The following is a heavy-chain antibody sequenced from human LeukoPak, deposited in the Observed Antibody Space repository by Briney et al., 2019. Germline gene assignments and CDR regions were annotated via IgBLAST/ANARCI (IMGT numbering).Heavy chain of an antibody. CDR1: GFTFSSYS. CDR3: ARQESRNYYYEGLDY. Sequence: PGGSLRLSCAASGFTFSSYSMNWVRQAPGKGLEWVSSINSSSGYIYYADSVKGRFTISRDNAKNSLYLQMNSLRAEDTAVYYCARQESRNYYYEGLDYWGQGNLVTVSS. J-gene: IGHJ4*02. CDR2: INSSSGYI. V-gene: IGHV3-21*01. D-gene: IGHD3-22*01.